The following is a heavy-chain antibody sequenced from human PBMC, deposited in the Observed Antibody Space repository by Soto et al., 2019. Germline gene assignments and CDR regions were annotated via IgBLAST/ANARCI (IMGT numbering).Heavy chain of an antibody. Sequence: SETLSLTCTVSGGSISSYYWSWIRQPPGKGLEWIGYIFYSGSTNYNPSLKSRVTISVDTSKNQFSLKLSSVTAADTAVYYCARRYGSAFDIWGHGTRVTVSS. CDR3: ARRYGSAFDI. V-gene: IGHV4-59*01. CDR1: GGSISSYY. D-gene: IGHD4-17*01. J-gene: IGHJ3*02. CDR2: IFYSGST.